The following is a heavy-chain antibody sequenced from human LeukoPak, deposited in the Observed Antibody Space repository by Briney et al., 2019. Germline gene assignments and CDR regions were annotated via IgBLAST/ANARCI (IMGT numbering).Heavy chain of an antibody. CDR2: INPDTSDA. CDR1: GDTFTDYY. V-gene: IGHV1-2*06. CDR3: TRGRYFDY. Sequence: ASVKVSCKASGDTFTDYYMHWVRQAPGQGLEWMGRINPDTSDADYGHKVQGRVTVTRDTSISTVYMELRMLRSDDTAVYYCTRGRYFDYWGQGTLVTVSS. J-gene: IGHJ4*02.